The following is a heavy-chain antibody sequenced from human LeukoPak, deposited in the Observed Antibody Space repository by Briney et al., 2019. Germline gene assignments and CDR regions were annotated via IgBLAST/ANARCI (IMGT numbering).Heavy chain of an antibody. CDR2: ISGSGGST. D-gene: IGHD5/OR15-5a*01. Sequence: PGRSLRLSCAASGFTFSSYAMSWVRQAPGKGLEWVSAISGSGGSTYYADSVKGRFTISRDNSKNTLYLQMNSLRAEDTAVYYCVKDDIVSTCVFDIWGQGTMVIVSP. CDR3: VKDDIVSTCVFDI. J-gene: IGHJ3*02. CDR1: GFTFSSYA. V-gene: IGHV3-23*01.